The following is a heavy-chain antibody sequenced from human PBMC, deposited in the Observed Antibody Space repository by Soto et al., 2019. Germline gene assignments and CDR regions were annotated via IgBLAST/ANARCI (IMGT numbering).Heavy chain of an antibody. J-gene: IGHJ4*02. CDR3: VREVATDGRSFDY. Sequence: EVQLVESGGGLIQPGGSLRLSCAASGFTVSSNSMSWVRQAPGKGLGWVSVIYSGGSRYYADSVKGRFTISRDNANNTLYLQMRGLRAEDTALYYCVREVATDGRSFDYWGQGTQVTVSS. V-gene: IGHV3-53*01. CDR2: IYSGGSR. D-gene: IGHD5-12*01. CDR1: GFTVSSNS.